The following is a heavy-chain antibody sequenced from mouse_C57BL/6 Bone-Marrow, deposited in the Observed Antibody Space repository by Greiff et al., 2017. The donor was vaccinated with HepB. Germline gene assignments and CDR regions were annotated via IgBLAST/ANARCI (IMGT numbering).Heavy chain of an antibody. CDR2: IDPSDSYT. CDR3: ARDGNSFAY. V-gene: IGHV1-50*01. J-gene: IGHJ3*01. Sequence: VQLQQSGAELVKPGASVKLSCKASGYTFTSYWMQWVKQRPGQGLEWIGEIDPSDSYTNYNQKFKGKATLTVDTSSSTAYMQLSSLPSEDSAVYYCARDGNSFAYWGQGTLVTVSA. D-gene: IGHD2-1*01. CDR1: GYTFTSYW.